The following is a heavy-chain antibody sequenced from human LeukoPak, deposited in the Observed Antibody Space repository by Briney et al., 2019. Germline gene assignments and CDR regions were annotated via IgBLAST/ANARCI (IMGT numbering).Heavy chain of an antibody. V-gene: IGHV4-59*08. J-gene: IGHJ2*01. CDR1: GGSISGYY. D-gene: IGHD3-9*01. Sequence: PSETLSLTCTGSGGSISGYYWSWIRRPPGKGLEWIGYIFYSGSTNYNPSLKSRVTISVDTSKNQFSLKLSSVTAADTAVYYCAKRGYDILTGYGPQFGEWYFDLWGRGTLVTVSS. CDR3: AKRGYDILTGYGPQFGEWYFDL. CDR2: IFYSGST.